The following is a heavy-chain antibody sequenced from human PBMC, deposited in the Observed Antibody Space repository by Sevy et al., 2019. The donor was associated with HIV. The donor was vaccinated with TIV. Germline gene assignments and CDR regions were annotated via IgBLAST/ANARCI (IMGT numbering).Heavy chain of an antibody. J-gene: IGHJ1*01. D-gene: IGHD5-12*01. V-gene: IGHV3-7*01. Sequence: GGSLRLSCAASGFTFSTYWMTWVRQAPGQGLEWVANIKEDGSAKYYVESVKGRFTISRDNAKNSLYLQVNNLRAEDTAVYYCARDSPGDGGYAHWGQGTLVTVSS. CDR2: IKEDGSAK. CDR3: ARDSPGDGGYAH. CDR1: GFTFSTYW.